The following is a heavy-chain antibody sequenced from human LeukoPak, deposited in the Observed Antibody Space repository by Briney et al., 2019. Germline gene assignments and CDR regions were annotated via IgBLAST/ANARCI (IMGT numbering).Heavy chain of an antibody. CDR1: GFPFSSYG. V-gene: IGHV3-30*02. J-gene: IGHJ4*02. CDR3: TKDRGSPNWVLDY. CDR2: TRFDGRNS. D-gene: IGHD3-16*01. Sequence: GGSLRLSCAASGFPFSSYGMHWVRQAQGKGLEWVAFTRFDGRNSFYADSIVGRFTISKDNSKNTPYLQMDRVSSDDTAVYYCTKDRGSPNWVLDYWGQGTLVTVSS.